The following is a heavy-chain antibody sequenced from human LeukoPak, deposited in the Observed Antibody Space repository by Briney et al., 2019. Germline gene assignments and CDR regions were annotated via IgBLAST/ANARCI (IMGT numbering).Heavy chain of an antibody. CDR1: GYTFTSYD. CDR3: ARGLDFQDYYGSAPDY. CDR2: MNPNSGNT. J-gene: IGHJ4*02. V-gene: IGHV1-8*01. D-gene: IGHD3-10*01. Sequence: ASVKVSCKASGYTFTSYDINWVRQATGQGLEWMGWMNPNSGNTGYAQKFQGRVTMTRNTSISTAYMELSSLRSEDTAVYYCARGLDFQDYYGSAPDYWGQGTLVTVSS.